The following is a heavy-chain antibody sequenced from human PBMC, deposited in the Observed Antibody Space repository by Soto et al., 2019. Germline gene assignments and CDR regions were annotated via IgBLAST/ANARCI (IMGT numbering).Heavy chain of an antibody. J-gene: IGHJ4*02. Sequence: QVQLVQSGAEVKKPGASVKVSCKVSGYTLTELSMHWVRQAPGKGLEWMGGFDPEDGETIYAQNFQGTVTMTDDTSKYRAYMGLSSLRSEDTAVYYCATYVVVPTAIYSFDYWGQGTLVTVSS. V-gene: IGHV1-24*01. CDR3: ATYVVVPTAIYSFDY. D-gene: IGHD2-2*02. CDR2: FDPEDGET. CDR1: GYTLTELS.